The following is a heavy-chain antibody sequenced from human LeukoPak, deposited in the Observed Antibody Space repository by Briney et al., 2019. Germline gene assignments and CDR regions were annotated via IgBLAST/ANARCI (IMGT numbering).Heavy chain of an antibody. Sequence: SETLSLTCTVSGGSISSYYWSWIRQPPGKGLEWIGSIYYSGSTYYNPSLKSRVTISVDTSKNQFSLKLSSVTAADTAVYYCARLQVRGFHYFDYWGQGTLVTVSS. D-gene: IGHD3-10*01. V-gene: IGHV4-59*05. CDR2: IYYSGST. CDR1: GGSISSYY. CDR3: ARLQVRGFHYFDY. J-gene: IGHJ4*02.